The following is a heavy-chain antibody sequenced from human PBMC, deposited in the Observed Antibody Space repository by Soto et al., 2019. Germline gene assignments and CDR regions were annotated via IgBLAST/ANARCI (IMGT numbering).Heavy chain of an antibody. Sequence: PSETLSLTCTVSGGSISSGGYYWSWIRQHPGKGLEWIGYIYYSGSTYYNPSLKSRVTISVDTSKNQFSLKLSSVTAADTAVYYCARGGYSGSYNWFDPWGQGTLVTVSS. CDR1: GGSISSGGYY. J-gene: IGHJ5*02. CDR2: IYYSGST. D-gene: IGHD1-26*01. CDR3: ARGGYSGSYNWFDP. V-gene: IGHV4-31*03.